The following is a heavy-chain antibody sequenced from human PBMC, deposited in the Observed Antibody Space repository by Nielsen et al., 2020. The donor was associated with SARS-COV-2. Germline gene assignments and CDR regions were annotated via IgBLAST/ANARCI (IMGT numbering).Heavy chain of an antibody. J-gene: IGHJ6*03. D-gene: IGHD2-21*02. V-gene: IGHV3-23*01. CDR2: ISGSGGST. CDR3: AREGAYCGGDCYSGMDV. Sequence: GGSLRLSCAAFGFTFSSYAMSWVRQAPGKGLEWVSAISGSGGSTYYADSVKGRFTISRDNSKNTLYLQMNSLRAEDTAVYYCAREGAYCGGDCYSGMDVWGKGTTVTVSS. CDR1: GFTFSSYA.